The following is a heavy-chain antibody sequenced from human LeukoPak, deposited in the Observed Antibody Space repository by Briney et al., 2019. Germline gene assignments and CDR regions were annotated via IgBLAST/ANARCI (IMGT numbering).Heavy chain of an antibody. V-gene: IGHV3-30*18. CDR1: GFTFSSYG. Sequence: PGGSLRLSCAASGFTFSSYGMHWVRQAQGKGLEWVAVISYDGSNKYYADSVKGRFTISRDNSKNTLYLQMNSLRAEDTAVYYCAKGVFMVRGIIGDAFDIWGQGTMVTVSS. D-gene: IGHD3-10*01. CDR3: AKGVFMVRGIIGDAFDI. CDR2: ISYDGSNK. J-gene: IGHJ3*02.